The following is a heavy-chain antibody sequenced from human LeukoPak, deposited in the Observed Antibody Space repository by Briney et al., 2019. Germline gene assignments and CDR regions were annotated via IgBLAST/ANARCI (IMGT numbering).Heavy chain of an antibody. D-gene: IGHD3-3*01. CDR3: ARAPTYYDFWSGYRYAFDI. V-gene: IGHV3-7*01. Sequence: GSLRLSCAASGFTFSSYWMSWVRQAPGKGLEWVANIKQDGSEKYYVDSVKGRFTISRDNAKNSLYLQMNSLRAEDTAVYYCARAPTYYDFWSGYRYAFDIWGQGTMVTVSS. J-gene: IGHJ3*02. CDR1: GFTFSSYW. CDR2: IKQDGSEK.